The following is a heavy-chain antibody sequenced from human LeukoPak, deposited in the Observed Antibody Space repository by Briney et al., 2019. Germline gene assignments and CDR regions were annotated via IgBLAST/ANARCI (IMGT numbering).Heavy chain of an antibody. Sequence: ASVKVSCKASGGTFSSYAISWVRKAPGQGLEWMGRIIPILGIANYAQKFQGRVTITADKSTSTAYMELSSLRSEDTAVYYCARDNGYSYGITFDYWGQGTLVTVSS. D-gene: IGHD5-18*01. CDR2: IIPILGIA. V-gene: IGHV1-69*04. CDR3: ARDNGYSYGITFDY. J-gene: IGHJ4*02. CDR1: GGTFSSYA.